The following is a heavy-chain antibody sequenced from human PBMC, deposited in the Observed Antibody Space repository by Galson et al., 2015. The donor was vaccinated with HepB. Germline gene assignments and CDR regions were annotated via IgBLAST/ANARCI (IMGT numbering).Heavy chain of an antibody. V-gene: IGHV3-30*03. Sequence: SLRLSCAASGFTFSPYAMHWVRQAPGKGLEWGGIISYDGSHQYYGDSVKGRFTISRDNSKNTLYLQMHSLRGTDTAVYYCARDSGWYFDLWGRGTLVTVSS. CDR2: ISYDGSHQ. J-gene: IGHJ2*01. D-gene: IGHD3-10*01. CDR3: ARDSGWYFDL. CDR1: GFTFSPYA.